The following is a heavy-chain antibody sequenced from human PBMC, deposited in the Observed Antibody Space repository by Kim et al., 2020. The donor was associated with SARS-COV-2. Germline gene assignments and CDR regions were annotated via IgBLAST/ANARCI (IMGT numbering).Heavy chain of an antibody. J-gene: IGHJ3*02. Sequence: GGSLRLSCAASGFTFDDYAMHWVRQAPGKGLEWVSGISWNSGSIGYADSVKGRFTISRDNAKNSLYLQMNSLRAEDTALYYCAKDLSAYYGSGSYYTTGAAFDIWGQGTMVTVSS. V-gene: IGHV3-9*01. CDR3: AKDLSAYYGSGSYYTTGAAFDI. CDR1: GFTFDDYA. D-gene: IGHD3-10*01. CDR2: ISWNSGSI.